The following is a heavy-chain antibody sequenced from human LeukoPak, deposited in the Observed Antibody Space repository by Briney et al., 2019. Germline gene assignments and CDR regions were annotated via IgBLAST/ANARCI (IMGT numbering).Heavy chain of an antibody. J-gene: IGHJ6*03. CDR2: IIPIFGTA. CDR3: ASASPRYREIWFGESPPNYYYYMDV. CDR1: GGTFISYA. D-gene: IGHD3-10*01. V-gene: IGHV1-69*05. Sequence: GASVKVSCKASGGTFISYAISWVRQAPGQGLEWMGGIIPIFGTANYAQKFQGRVTITTDESTSKAYLDLSSMRYEDTAVYYCASASPRYREIWFGESPPNYYYYMDVWGKGTTVTVSS.